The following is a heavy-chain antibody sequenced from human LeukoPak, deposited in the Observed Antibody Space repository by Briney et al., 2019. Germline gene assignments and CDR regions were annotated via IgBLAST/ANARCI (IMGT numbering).Heavy chain of an antibody. Sequence: SETLSLTCAVSGGSISSSSYYWDWIRQPPGKGLEWIASIYYSGSTYYNPSLKSRVTISVDTSKNQFSLKLSSVTAADTAVYYCARVSSSWRYYYYMDVWGKGTTVTISS. CDR3: ARVSSSWRYYYYMDV. V-gene: IGHV4-39*07. D-gene: IGHD6-13*01. CDR1: GGSISSSSYY. CDR2: IYYSGST. J-gene: IGHJ6*03.